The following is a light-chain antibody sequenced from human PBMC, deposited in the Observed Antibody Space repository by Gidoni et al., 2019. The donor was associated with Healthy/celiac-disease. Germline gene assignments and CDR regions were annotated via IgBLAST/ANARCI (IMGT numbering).Light chain of an antibody. J-gene: IGKJ4*01. CDR1: HTVSSY. V-gene: IGKV3-11*01. CDR3: QQRRSWPFT. Sequence: EIVLTQPPATQSLSPGERATLSCRASHTVSSYFAWYQQKPVQAPRLLIYDESYRATGIPARFSGSGSGTNFTLTISSLEHEDFAVYYCQQRRSWPFTFGGGTKVEIK. CDR2: DES.